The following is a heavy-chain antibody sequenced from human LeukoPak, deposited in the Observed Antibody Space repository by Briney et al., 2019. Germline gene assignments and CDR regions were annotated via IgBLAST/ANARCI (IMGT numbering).Heavy chain of an antibody. V-gene: IGHV3-21*01. Sequence: GGSLRLSCAASGFAFSSYAMNWVRQSPGKGLEWVSSISSRTTYIYYADSVKGRFTISRDNAKNSLYLQMNSLRAGDTAIYYCARDEWNYHDSSGYPLDYWGQGTLVTVSS. CDR1: GFAFSSYA. CDR2: ISSRTTYI. D-gene: IGHD3-22*01. J-gene: IGHJ4*02. CDR3: ARDEWNYHDSSGYPLDY.